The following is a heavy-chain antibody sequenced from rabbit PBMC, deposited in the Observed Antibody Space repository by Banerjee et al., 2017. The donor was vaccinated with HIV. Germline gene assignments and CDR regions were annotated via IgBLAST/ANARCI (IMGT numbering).Heavy chain of an antibody. Sequence: QEQLKETGGGLVQPGGSLTLSCTASGFDISSLYHMCWFRQAPGRGLEWIACIYGGDGSTYYASWVNGRFTISKTSSTMVTLQMTSLTAADTATYFCARDLVAGYGDVKLWGQGTLVTVS. D-gene: IGHD6-1*01. CDR2: IYGGDGST. CDR3: ARDLVAGYGDVKL. V-gene: IGHV1S45*01. J-gene: IGHJ4*01. CDR1: GFDISSLYH.